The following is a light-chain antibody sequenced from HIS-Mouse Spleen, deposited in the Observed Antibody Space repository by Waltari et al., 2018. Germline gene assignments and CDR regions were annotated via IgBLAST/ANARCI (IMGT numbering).Light chain of an antibody. CDR3: CSYAGSYTGV. Sequence: QSALTQPRSVSGSPGQSVTISCTGSSSYVGGYHSFPWYQQHPGKAPKLMIYDVSKRPSGVPDRFSGSKSGNTASLTISGLQAEDEADYYCCSYAGSYTGVFGTGTKVTVL. V-gene: IGLV2-11*01. J-gene: IGLJ1*01. CDR2: DVS. CDR1: SSYVGGYHS.